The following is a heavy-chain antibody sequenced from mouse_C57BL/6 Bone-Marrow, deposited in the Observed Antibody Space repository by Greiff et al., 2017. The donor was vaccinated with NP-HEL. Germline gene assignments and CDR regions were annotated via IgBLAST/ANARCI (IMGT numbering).Heavy chain of an antibody. D-gene: IGHD1-1*01. CDR1: GYTFTGNW. V-gene: IGHV1-9*01. CDR2: ILPGSGNT. Sequence: QVQLQQPGAELMKPGASVKLSCKATGYTFTGNWIEWVKQRPGHGLEWIGEILPGSGNTYYNERFKGKATFTADTSSNTAYMQLSSLTTEDSAIYYCARDYYGSSYFDYWGQGTTLTVSS. CDR3: ARDYYGSSYFDY. J-gene: IGHJ2*01.